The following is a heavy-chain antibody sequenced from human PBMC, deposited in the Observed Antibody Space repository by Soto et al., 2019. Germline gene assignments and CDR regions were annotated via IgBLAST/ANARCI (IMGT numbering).Heavy chain of an antibody. J-gene: IGHJ4*02. D-gene: IGHD7-27*01. CDR2: ISYDGTNK. V-gene: IGHV3-30-3*01. CDR3: ARDPKTSGGQHWAFNYFDS. Sequence: GGSLRLSCAASGFSFSISPMHWVRQAPGKGPEWVALISYDGTNKFYADSVKGRFTISRDNSKSTLYLQVDSLRPEDAAVYYCARDPKTSGGQHWAFNYFDSWGQGTLVTVS. CDR1: GFSFSISP.